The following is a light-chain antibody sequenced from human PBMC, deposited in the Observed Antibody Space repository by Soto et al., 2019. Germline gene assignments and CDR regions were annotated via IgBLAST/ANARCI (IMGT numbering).Light chain of an antibody. CDR1: QGISSA. CDR2: DAS. Sequence: AIQLTQSPSSLSASVGDRVTITCRASQGISSALAWYQQKPGKAPKLLIYDASSLESGVPSRFSGSGSGTDFTLTISSLQPEDFATYYCQQFNSYTRKTFCHGTRLEIK. V-gene: IGKV1-13*02. CDR3: QQFNSYTRKT. J-gene: IGKJ5*01.